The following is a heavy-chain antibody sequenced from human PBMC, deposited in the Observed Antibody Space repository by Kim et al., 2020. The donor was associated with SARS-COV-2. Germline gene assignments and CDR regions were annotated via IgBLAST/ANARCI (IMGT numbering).Heavy chain of an antibody. J-gene: IGHJ6*02. CDR1: GFTFTSSA. V-gene: IGHV1-58*01. CDR3: AADPSGSYFNYYYYGMDV. D-gene: IGHD1-26*01. Sequence: SVKVSCKASGFTFTSSAVQWVRQGRGQRLEWIGWIVVGSGNTNYAQKFQERVTITRDMSTSTAYMELSSLRSEDTALYYCAADPSGSYFNYYYYGMDVWGQGTTVTVSS. CDR2: IVVGSGNT.